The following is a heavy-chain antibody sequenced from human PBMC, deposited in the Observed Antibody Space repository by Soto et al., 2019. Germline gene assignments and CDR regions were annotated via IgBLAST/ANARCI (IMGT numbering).Heavy chain of an antibody. Sequence: PLRLSCAASGFNFGVFGMHWVRQAPGKGLEWLSVLSYEGSEEYADSVRGRFTISRDNSKNTLFLQMDSLRVDDTGVYYCALTRRSSLLEVAGPGFEYWGQGTLVTVSS. CDR2: LSYEGSEE. V-gene: IGHV3-30*03. J-gene: IGHJ4*02. CDR1: GFNFGVFG. CDR3: ALTRRSSLLEVAGPGFEY. D-gene: IGHD6-19*01.